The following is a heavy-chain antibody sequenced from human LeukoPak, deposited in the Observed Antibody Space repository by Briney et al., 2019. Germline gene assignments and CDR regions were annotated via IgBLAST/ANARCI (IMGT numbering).Heavy chain of an antibody. CDR1: GYSISSGYY. J-gene: IGHJ4*02. V-gene: IGHV4-38-2*02. Sequence: SETLSLTCTVSGYSISSGYYWGWIRQPPGKGLEWIGSIYHSGSTYYNPSLKSRVTISVDTSKNQFSLKLSSVTAADTAVYYCARVASDTAMVRDYWGQGTLVTASS. CDR2: IYHSGST. D-gene: IGHD5-18*01. CDR3: ARVASDTAMVRDY.